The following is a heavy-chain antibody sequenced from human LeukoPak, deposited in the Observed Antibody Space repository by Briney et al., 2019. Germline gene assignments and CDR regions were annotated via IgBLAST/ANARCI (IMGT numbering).Heavy chain of an antibody. CDR3: ARPSDSSGYYLPGSYPGYEDYFDY. J-gene: IGHJ4*02. Sequence: ASVKVSCKVSGYTLTELSMHWVRQAPGQGLEWMGGIIPIFGTANYAQKLQGRVTMTTDTSTSTAYMELRSLRSDDTAVYYCARPSDSSGYYLPGSYPGYEDYFDYWGQGTLVTVSS. D-gene: IGHD3-22*01. CDR1: GYTLTELS. V-gene: IGHV1-69*05. CDR2: IIPIFGTA.